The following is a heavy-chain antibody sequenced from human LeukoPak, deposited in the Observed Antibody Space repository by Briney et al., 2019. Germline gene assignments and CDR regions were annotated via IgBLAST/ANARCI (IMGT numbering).Heavy chain of an antibody. D-gene: IGHD6-6*01. J-gene: IGHJ4*02. CDR1: GGSIGSYY. V-gene: IGHV4-4*07. CDR3: ARGPAVRGFDY. Sequence: PSETLSLTCTVSGGSIGSYYWSWIRQPAGKGLEWIGRIYTSGNTNYNPSLKSRVTISVDTSKNQFSLKLSSVTAADTAVYYCARGPAVRGFDYWGQGTLVTVSS. CDR2: IYTSGNT.